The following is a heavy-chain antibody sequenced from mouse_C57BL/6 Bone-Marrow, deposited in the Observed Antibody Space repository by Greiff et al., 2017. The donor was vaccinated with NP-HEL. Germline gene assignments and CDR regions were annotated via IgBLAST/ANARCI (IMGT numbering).Heavy chain of an antibody. Sequence: EVKLVESGGGLVQSGRSLRLSCATSGFTFSDFYMEWVRQAPGKGLEWIAASRNKANDYTTEYSASVKGRFIVSRDTSQSILYLQMNALRAEDTAIYYCARDALGDGYYVWYFDVWGTGTTVTVSS. J-gene: IGHJ1*03. D-gene: IGHD2-3*01. V-gene: IGHV7-1*01. CDR1: GFTFSDFY. CDR2: SRNKANDYTT. CDR3: ARDALGDGYYVWYFDV.